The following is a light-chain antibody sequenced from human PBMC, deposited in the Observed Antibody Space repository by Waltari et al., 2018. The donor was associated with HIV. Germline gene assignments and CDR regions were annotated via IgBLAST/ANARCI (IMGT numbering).Light chain of an antibody. CDR1: HSIFNN. CDR2: GAS. CDR3: QQYNDWLALT. V-gene: IGKV3-15*01. Sequence: ILMTQYTATVSVSPGESVTLSCTASHSIFNNVAWYQQRRCQAPRLVIYGASTRVTGVPDRFSGSGSGTEFTLTISSVQSEDFALYFCQQYNDWLALTFGGGTKVEV. J-gene: IGKJ4*01.